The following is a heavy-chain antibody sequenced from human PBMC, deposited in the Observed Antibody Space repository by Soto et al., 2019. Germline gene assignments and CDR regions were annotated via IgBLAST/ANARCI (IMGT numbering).Heavy chain of an antibody. CDR3: ARSIPTVDWYFDL. J-gene: IGHJ2*01. CDR2: INAGNGNT. Sequence: ASVKVSCKASGYTFTSYAMHWVRQAPGQRLEWMGWINAGNGNTKYSQKFQGRVTITRDTSAGTAYMELSSLRSEDTAVYYCARSIPTVDWYFDLWGRGTLVTVSS. D-gene: IGHD4-17*01. CDR1: GYTFTSYA. V-gene: IGHV1-3*01.